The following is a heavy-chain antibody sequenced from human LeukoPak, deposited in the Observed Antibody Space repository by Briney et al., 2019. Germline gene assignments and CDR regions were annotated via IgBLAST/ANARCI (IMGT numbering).Heavy chain of an antibody. CDR2: INWNGGST. CDR3: ARDQAYCSGGSCYPNWFDP. Sequence: GGSLRLSCAASGFTFDDYGMSWVRQAPGKGLEWVSGINWNGGSTGYADSVKGRFTISRDNARNSLYLQMNSLRAEDTALYYCARDQAYCSGGSCYPNWFDPWGQGTLVTVSS. V-gene: IGHV3-20*04. D-gene: IGHD2-15*01. CDR1: GFTFDDYG. J-gene: IGHJ5*02.